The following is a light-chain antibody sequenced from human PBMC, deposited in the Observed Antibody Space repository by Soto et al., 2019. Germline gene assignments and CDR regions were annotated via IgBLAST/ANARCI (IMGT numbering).Light chain of an antibody. CDR3: QQRSNWPGT. CDR2: DAS. Sequence: EIVLTQSPATLSLSPGERAILSCRASQSVGTYLTWYQHKHGQAPRLLIYDASNRATGIPARFGGSGSGTDFTLTITSPEPGAFAVYYCQQRSNWPGTFGPGTKVDIK. J-gene: IGKJ3*01. V-gene: IGKV3-11*01. CDR1: QSVGTY.